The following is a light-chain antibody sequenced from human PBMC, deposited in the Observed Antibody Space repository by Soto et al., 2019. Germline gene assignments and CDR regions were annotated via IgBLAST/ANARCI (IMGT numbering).Light chain of an antibody. CDR2: DVS. CDR3: SSYTSSSTLE. J-gene: IGLJ3*02. CDR1: SSDVGGYNY. Sequence: QSALTQPASVSGSPGQSITISCTGTSSDVGGYNYVSWYQQHPGKAPKLMIYDVSNRPSGVSNRFSGSKSGNTASLTISGLQDEDEYDYYCSSYTSSSTLEFGGGTKLTVL. V-gene: IGLV2-14*01.